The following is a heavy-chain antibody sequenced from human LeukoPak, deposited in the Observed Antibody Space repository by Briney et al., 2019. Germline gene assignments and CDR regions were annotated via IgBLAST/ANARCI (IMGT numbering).Heavy chain of an antibody. CDR1: GGSIGSYH. D-gene: IGHD1-1*01. CDR3: ARERKTLDPTSTYNWFDP. Sequence: SETLSLTCTVSGGSIGSYHWSWIRQPPGKGLEWIGYIYYSGSTNYNPSLNSRVTISVDTSKNQFSLKLSSVTAADTAVYYCARERKTLDPTSTYNWFDPWGQGTLVTVSS. V-gene: IGHV4-59*01. J-gene: IGHJ5*02. CDR2: IYYSGST.